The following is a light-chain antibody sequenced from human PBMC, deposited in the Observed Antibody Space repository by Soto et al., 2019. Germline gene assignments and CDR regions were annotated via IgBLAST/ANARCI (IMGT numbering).Light chain of an antibody. J-gene: IGKJ1*01. CDR3: QQTYITPWT. CDR2: AAS. V-gene: IGKV1-39*01. Sequence: DIQMTQSPSSLSASVQNRVIITCRTSQSIASYLNWYQQKPGKAPRLLIYAASSLQSGVPSRFRGSGSGTDFTLTISSLQLEDFVTYYCQQTYITPWTFGQGTKVEIE. CDR1: QSIASY.